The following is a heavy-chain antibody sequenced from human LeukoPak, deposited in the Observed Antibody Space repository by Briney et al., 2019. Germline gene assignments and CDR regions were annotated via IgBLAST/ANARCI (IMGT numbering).Heavy chain of an antibody. J-gene: IGHJ4*02. CDR2: INHSGST. D-gene: IGHD3-10*01. CDR1: GGSFSGYY. CDR3: ARGKRYYYGSGSPYFDY. Sequence: SETLSLTCAVYGGSFSGYYWSWIRQPPGKGLEWIGEINHSGSTNYNPSLKSRVTISVDTSKNQFSLKLSSVTAADTAVYYCARGKRYYYGSGSPYFDYWGQGTLVTVPS. V-gene: IGHV4-34*01.